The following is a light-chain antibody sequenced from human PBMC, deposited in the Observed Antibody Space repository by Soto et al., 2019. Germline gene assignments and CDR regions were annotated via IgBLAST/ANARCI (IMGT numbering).Light chain of an antibody. Sequence: SYALTQPPSVSVAPGQTARITRGGDNIGSKNVHWYQQKSGQAPVLVVYDESDRPSGIPERFSGSNPRDMATLTISRVEAGDEADYYCQVWVRLSDYVFGSGTKVTVL. J-gene: IGLJ1*01. CDR3: QVWVRLSDYV. CDR2: DES. V-gene: IGLV3-21*02. CDR1: NIGSKN.